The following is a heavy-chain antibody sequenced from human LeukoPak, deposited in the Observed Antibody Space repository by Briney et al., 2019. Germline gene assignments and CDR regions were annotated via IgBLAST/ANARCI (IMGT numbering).Heavy chain of an antibody. CDR3: ARSAGSGWYRAPYYYYGMDV. CDR1: GFTFSSYS. CDR2: ISSSSSYI. J-gene: IGHJ6*02. Sequence: KPGGSLRLSCAASGFTFSSYSMNWVRQAPGKGLGWVSSISSSSSYIYYADSVKGRFTISRDNAKNSLYLQMNSLRAEDTAVYYCARSAGSGWYRAPYYYYGMDVWGQGTTVTVSS. V-gene: IGHV3-21*01. D-gene: IGHD6-19*01.